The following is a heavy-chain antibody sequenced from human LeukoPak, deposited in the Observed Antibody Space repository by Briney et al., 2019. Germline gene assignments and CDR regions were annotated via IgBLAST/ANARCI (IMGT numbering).Heavy chain of an antibody. V-gene: IGHV4-4*09. Sequence: PSETLSLTCTVSGTSITNYYWAWIRQTPGKGLEWIGYIYPDGSTKYNPSLKSRGAISVDTSTNQFSLKVTSMTAADTAVYYCARQDYWGWFAPWGQGPLVIVSS. J-gene: IGHJ5*02. CDR1: GTSITNYY. D-gene: IGHD3-16*01. CDR3: ARQDYWGWFAP. CDR2: IYPDGST.